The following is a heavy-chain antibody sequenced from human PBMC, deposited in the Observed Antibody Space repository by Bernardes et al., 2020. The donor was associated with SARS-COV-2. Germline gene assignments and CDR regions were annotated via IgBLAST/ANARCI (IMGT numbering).Heavy chain of an antibody. CDR3: RRENWD. CDR1: GFTFNLFW. Sequence: GGSLRLSCAASGFTFNLFWMPWVRQAPGKGLEWVANIKQDGSEKYYVDSVRGRFIISRDNAKNSLYLQMNGLRADDTAVYYCRRENWDWGQGTLCTVAS. D-gene: IGHD7-27*01. J-gene: IGHJ4*02. V-gene: IGHV3-7*01. CDR2: IKQDGSEK.